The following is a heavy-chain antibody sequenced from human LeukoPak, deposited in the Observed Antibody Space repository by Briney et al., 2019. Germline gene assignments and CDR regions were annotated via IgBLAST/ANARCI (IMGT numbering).Heavy chain of an antibody. CDR1: GFTFSNYD. J-gene: IGHJ4*02. Sequence: GGSLRLSCAASGFTFSNYDMNWVRQAPGKGLEWVSHISSSGSTIYYADSVKGRFTISRDNAKNSLYLQMNSLRAEDTAVYYCARDRSQWLASYFFDYWGQGILVTVSS. CDR2: ISSSGSTI. D-gene: IGHD6-19*01. V-gene: IGHV3-48*03. CDR3: ARDRSQWLASYFFDY.